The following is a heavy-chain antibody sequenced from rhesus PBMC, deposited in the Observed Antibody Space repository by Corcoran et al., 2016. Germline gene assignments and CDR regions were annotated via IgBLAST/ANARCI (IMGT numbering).Heavy chain of an antibody. J-gene: IGHJ4*01. CDR2: IYGSGSST. Sequence: QLQLQESGPGLVKPSETLSVTCAVSGGSISSSYWSWIRQASGKGLEWIGYIYGSGSSTNYNPSLKSRVTRSVDTSKNQLSLKLSSVTAADTAVYYCASGGVAAPFDYWGQGVLVTVSS. D-gene: IGHD4-29*01. V-gene: IGHV4-169*02. CDR1: GGSISSSY. CDR3: ASGGVAAPFDY.